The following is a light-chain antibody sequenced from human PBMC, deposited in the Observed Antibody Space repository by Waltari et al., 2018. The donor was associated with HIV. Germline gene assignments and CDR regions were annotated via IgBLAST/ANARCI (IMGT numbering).Light chain of an antibody. CDR3: QQYNSYSWT. V-gene: IGKV1-5*03. J-gene: IGKJ1*01. CDR1: QSISSW. CDR2: KAS. Sequence: DIQMTQSHSTLSASVGDRVNITCRASQSISSWLAWYQQKPGKAPKLLIYKASTLESGVPSRFSGSGSGTEFTLTISSLQPNDFATYYCQQYNSYSWTFGQGTKVDIK.